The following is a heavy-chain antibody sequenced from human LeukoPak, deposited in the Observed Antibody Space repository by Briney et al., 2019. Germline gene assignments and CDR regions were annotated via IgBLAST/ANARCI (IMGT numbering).Heavy chain of an antibody. CDR2: IYYSGST. V-gene: IGHV4-59*01. Sequence: PSGTLSLTCTVSGGSIISFYWSWIRQPPGKGLEWIGYIYYSGSTNYNPSLKSRVSISVDTSKNQFSLNLSSVTAADTAVYYCARDGYGDRNFDYGGQGTLVTVSS. CDR1: GGSIISFY. J-gene: IGHJ4*02. CDR3: ARDGYGDRNFDY. D-gene: IGHD4-17*01.